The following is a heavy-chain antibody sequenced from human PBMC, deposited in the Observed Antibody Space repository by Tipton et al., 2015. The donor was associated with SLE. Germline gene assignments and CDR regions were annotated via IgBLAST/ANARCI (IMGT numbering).Heavy chain of an antibody. J-gene: IGHJ6*02. D-gene: IGHD3-10*01. CDR2: ISYDGSNK. Sequence: SLRLSCAASGFKFSDFAMGWFRLAPGQGLDWVAVISYDGSNKYYADSVKGRFTISRDNSKNTLYLQMNSLRAEDTAVYYCARRVGSYYGMDVWGQGTTVTVSS. V-gene: IGHV3-30*04. CDR1: GFKFSDFA. CDR3: ARRVGSYYGMDV.